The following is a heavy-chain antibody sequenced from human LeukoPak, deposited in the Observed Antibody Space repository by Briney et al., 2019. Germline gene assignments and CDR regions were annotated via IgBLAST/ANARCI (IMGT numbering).Heavy chain of an antibody. Sequence: PGGSLRPSCAASEFTFGSYAMSWVRQAPGKGLEWVSAISGSGGSTYYADSVKGRFTISRDNSKNTLYLQMNSLRAEDTAVYYCAKDQSVYEGNYAFDYWGQGTLVTVSS. V-gene: IGHV3-23*01. D-gene: IGHD1-7*01. CDR2: ISGSGGST. J-gene: IGHJ4*02. CDR1: EFTFGSYA. CDR3: AKDQSVYEGNYAFDY.